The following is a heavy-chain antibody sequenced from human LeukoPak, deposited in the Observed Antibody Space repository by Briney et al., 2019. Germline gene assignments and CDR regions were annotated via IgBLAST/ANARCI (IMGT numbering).Heavy chain of an antibody. CDR1: GFTFSDHW. J-gene: IGHJ5*02. V-gene: IGHV3-7*04. CDR2: IKEDGSEE. D-gene: IGHD2-21*01. Sequence: GGSLRLSCAASGFTFSDHWMSWVRQAPGRGLECVANIKEDGSEENYGDSVKGRFTISRDNAKNSLYLQMTSLRAEDTAIYYCARAYSWGQGTRVTVSS. CDR3: ARAYS.